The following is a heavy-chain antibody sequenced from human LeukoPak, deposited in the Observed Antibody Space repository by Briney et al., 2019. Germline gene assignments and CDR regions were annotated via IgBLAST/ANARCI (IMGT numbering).Heavy chain of an antibody. CDR1: GGTFSSYA. Sequence: SVKVSCKASGGTFSSYAISWVRQAPGQGLEWMGRIIPTFGTANYAQKFQGRVTITTDESTSTAYMELSSLRSEDTAVYYCAREKYEETPGEGDYYYMDVWGKGTTVTVSS. J-gene: IGHJ6*03. D-gene: IGHD1-14*01. CDR2: IIPTFGTA. V-gene: IGHV1-69*05. CDR3: AREKYEETPGEGDYYYMDV.